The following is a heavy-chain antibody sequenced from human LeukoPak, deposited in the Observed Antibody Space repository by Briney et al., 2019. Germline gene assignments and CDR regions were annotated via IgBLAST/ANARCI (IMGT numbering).Heavy chain of an antibody. CDR3: AKDGRILLWYFDP. J-gene: IGHJ5*02. CDR1: GFTFSSYG. CDR2: IRYDGSNK. Sequence: TGGSLRLSCAAPGFTFSSYGMHWVRQAPGKGLEWVAFIRYDGSNKYYADSVKGRFTISRDNSKHTLYLQMNSLRAEDTAVYYCAKDGRILLWYFDPWGQGTLVTVSS. D-gene: IGHD3-10*01. V-gene: IGHV3-30*02.